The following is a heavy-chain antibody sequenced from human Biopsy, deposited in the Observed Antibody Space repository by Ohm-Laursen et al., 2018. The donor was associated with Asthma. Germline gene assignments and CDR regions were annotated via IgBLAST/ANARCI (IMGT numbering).Heavy chain of an antibody. D-gene: IGHD3-22*01. CDR3: AKSADYYDSTDYLDS. CDR1: GFSFDDCA. V-gene: IGHV3-9*01. Sequence: SLRLSCAASGFSFDDCAMHWVRQAPGKGLEWVSSISWNSGNIDYAVSVKGRFTISRDNAKNSLYLQMQSLRPEDTAFYYCAKSADYYDSTDYLDSWGQVTLVTVSS. J-gene: IGHJ4*02. CDR2: ISWNSGNI.